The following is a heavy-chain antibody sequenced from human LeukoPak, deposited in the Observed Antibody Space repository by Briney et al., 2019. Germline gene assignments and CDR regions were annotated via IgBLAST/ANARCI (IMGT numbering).Heavy chain of an antibody. CDR3: AKDPAYSGWISKIDY. Sequence: GGSLRLSCAASGFTFSNYWMNWVRQAPGKGLEWVANIKQDGGEKSYVDSVKGRFTISRDNAKNSLHLQMNSLRAEDTAVYYCAKDPAYSGWISKIDYWGQGTLVTVSS. CDR2: IKQDGGEK. CDR1: GFTFSNYW. D-gene: IGHD2-21*01. V-gene: IGHV3-7*01. J-gene: IGHJ4*02.